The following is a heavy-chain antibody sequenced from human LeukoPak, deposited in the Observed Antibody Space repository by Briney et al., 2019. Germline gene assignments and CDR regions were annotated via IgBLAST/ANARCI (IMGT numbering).Heavy chain of an antibody. Sequence: SKTLSLTCTVSGGSISSSSYYWGWIRQPPGKGLEWIGSIYYSGSTYYNPSLKSRVTISVDTSKNQFSLKLSSVTAADTAVYYCARDSGLIRNSGYDSWGQGTLVTVSS. CDR3: ARDSGLIRNSGYDS. J-gene: IGHJ4*02. D-gene: IGHD5-12*01. CDR1: GGSISSSSYY. V-gene: IGHV4-39*07. CDR2: IYYSGST.